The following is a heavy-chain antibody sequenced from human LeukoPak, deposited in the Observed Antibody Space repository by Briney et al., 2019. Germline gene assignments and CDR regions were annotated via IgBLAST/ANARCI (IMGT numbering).Heavy chain of an antibody. Sequence: GGSLRLSREASGFTFSSYAMSWVRQAPGKGLEWVSSISSSSSYIYYADSVKGRFTISRDNAKNSLYLQMNSLRAEDTAVYYCAREYSSGWANWFDPWGQGTLVTVSS. D-gene: IGHD6-19*01. CDR1: GFTFSSYA. CDR2: ISSSSSYI. V-gene: IGHV3-21*01. J-gene: IGHJ5*02. CDR3: AREYSSGWANWFDP.